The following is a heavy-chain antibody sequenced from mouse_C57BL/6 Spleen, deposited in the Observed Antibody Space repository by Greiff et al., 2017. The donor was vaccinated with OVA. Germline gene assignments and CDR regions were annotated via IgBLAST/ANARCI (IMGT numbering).Heavy chain of an antibody. Sequence: QVQLQQSGAELVKPGASVKLSCKASGYTFTSYWMHWVKQRPGQGLEWIGMIHPTSGSTNYNEKFKSKATLTVDKSSSTAYMQLSSLTSEDSAVYYCARLRGDYFDYWGQGTTLTVSS. CDR3: ARLRGDYFDY. CDR1: GYTFTSYW. J-gene: IGHJ2*01. CDR2: IHPTSGST. V-gene: IGHV1-64*01.